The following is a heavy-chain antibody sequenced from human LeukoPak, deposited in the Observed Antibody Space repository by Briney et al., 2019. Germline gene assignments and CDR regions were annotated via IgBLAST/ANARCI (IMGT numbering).Heavy chain of an antibody. Sequence: ASVKVSCKASGYTFTTYGISWVRQAPGQGLEWMGWISAYKGNTNYAQKLQGRVTMTTETSTSTAYTELGSLRSDDTAVYYCARQHSSGYYCPHYYYGMDVWGQGTTVTVSS. CDR3: ARQHSSGYYCPHYYYGMDV. J-gene: IGHJ6*02. V-gene: IGHV1-18*01. D-gene: IGHD3-22*01. CDR2: ISAYKGNT. CDR1: GYTFTTYG.